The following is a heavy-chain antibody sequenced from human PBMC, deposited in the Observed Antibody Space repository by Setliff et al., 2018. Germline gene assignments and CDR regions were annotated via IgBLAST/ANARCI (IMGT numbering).Heavy chain of an antibody. V-gene: IGHV1-8*01. Sequence: ASVKVSCKASGYSFISYDINWVRQAPGQGLEWMGWMNPERDKTKYAQKFQGRVTMTADTSTSTAYMELSSLRSEDTAVYYCARAGNTAMGGDYWGQGTLVTVSS. CDR3: ARAGNTAMGGDY. CDR1: GYSFISYD. CDR2: MNPERDKT. D-gene: IGHD5-18*01. J-gene: IGHJ4*02.